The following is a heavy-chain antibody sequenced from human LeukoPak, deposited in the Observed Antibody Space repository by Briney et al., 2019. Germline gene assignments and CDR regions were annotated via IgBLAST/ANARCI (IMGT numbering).Heavy chain of an antibody. Sequence: PGGSLRLSCAASGFTFSSDAMSWFRQAPGKGREGVSAISCSGGSTYYADSVKSRFTISRDNSKNTLYLQMNSLRVEDTAVYYCARHRGYTYGAYDYWGQGTLVTVSS. CDR1: GFTFSSDA. CDR2: ISCSGGST. J-gene: IGHJ4*02. D-gene: IGHD5-18*01. CDR3: ARHRGYTYGAYDY. V-gene: IGHV3-23*01.